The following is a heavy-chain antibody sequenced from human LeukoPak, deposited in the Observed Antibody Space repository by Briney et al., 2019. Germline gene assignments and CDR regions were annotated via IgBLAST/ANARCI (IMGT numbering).Heavy chain of an antibody. CDR2: IYYSGRT. CDR3: ARDGNPWNLDV. Sequence: SETLSLTCTVSGGSISPYYWTWIRQSPGKALEWIGYIYYSGRTSYNPSLKSRVTISVDTSKNQFSLQLSSVTAADTAVYYCARDGNPWNLDVWGRGTLVTVSS. D-gene: IGHD1-26*01. CDR1: GGSISPYY. J-gene: IGHJ2*01. V-gene: IGHV4-59*01.